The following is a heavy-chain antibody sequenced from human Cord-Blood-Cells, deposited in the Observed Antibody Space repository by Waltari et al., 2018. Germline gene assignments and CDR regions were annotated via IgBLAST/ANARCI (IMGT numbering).Heavy chain of an antibody. D-gene: IGHD1-26*01. V-gene: IGHV3-21*01. CDR2: ISSSSSYI. CDR3: ARGRRSGSYWYFDL. Sequence: EVQLVESGGGLVKPGGSLRLSCAASGFTFSSYSMTWVRQAPGKGLEWVSSISSSSSYIYYADSVKGRFTISRDNAKNSLYLQMNSLRAEDTAVYYCARGRRSGSYWYFDLWGRGTLVTVSS. CDR1: GFTFSSYS. J-gene: IGHJ2*01.